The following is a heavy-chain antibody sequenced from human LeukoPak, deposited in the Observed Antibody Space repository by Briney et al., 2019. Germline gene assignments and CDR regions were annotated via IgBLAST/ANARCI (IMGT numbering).Heavy chain of an antibody. CDR3: ARRFYGSGSIDP. D-gene: IGHD3-10*01. CDR1: GGSISSGDYY. CDR2: IYYSGST. Sequence: SETLSLTCSVSGGSISSGDYYWSWIRQPPGKGLEWIGHIYYSGSTYCNPSFKSRVTISVDTSKNQFSLKLSSVTAADTAVYYCARRFYGSGSIDPWGQGTLVIVSS. J-gene: IGHJ5*02. V-gene: IGHV4-30-4*01.